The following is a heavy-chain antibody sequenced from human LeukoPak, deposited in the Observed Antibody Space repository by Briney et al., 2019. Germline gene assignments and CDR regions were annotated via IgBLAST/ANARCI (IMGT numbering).Heavy chain of an antibody. CDR2: IIPIFGTA. Sequence: ASVKVSCKASGGTFISYAISWVRRAPGQGLEWMGGIIPIFGTANYAQKFQGRVTITADESTSTAYMELSSLRSEDTAVYYCARGRDGYNGNYFDYWGQGTLVTVSS. V-gene: IGHV1-69*13. J-gene: IGHJ4*02. D-gene: IGHD5-24*01. CDR1: GGTFISYA. CDR3: ARGRDGYNGNYFDY.